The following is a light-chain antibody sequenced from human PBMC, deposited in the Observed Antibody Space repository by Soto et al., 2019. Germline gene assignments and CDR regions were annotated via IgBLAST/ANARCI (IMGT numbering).Light chain of an antibody. CDR1: SSDVGGYKY. Sequence: QSALTQPASVSGSPGQSITISCTGTSSDVGGYKYVSWYQQHPGKAPKLIIYDASNRPSGVSNRFSGSKSGNTASLTISGLQAEDEADYCCSSYTTSGTLVFGGGTKLTVL. CDR3: SSYTTSGTLV. V-gene: IGLV2-14*03. CDR2: DAS. J-gene: IGLJ2*01.